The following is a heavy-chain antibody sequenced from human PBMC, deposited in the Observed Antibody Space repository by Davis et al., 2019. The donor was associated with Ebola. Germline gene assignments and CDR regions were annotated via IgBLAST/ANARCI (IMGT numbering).Heavy chain of an antibody. CDR2: IYHSGST. Sequence: SETLSLTCPLSGYSISSGYYWAWIRQPPGKGLAWIGSIYHSGSTYYNPSLKSRVTISVDTSKNQFSLKLSSVTAADTAVYYCARGDVDSVSTLYYYYGMDVWGKGTTVTVSS. V-gene: IGHV4-38-2*02. CDR1: GYSISSGYY. D-gene: IGHD2-8*01. CDR3: ARGDVDSVSTLYYYYGMDV. J-gene: IGHJ6*04.